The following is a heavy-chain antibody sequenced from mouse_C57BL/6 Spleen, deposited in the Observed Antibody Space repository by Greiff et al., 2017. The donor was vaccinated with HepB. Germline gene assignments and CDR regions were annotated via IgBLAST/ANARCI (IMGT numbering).Heavy chain of an antibody. CDR2: IYPGGGYT. J-gene: IGHJ2*01. CDR1: GYTFTNYW. V-gene: IGHV1-63*01. CDR3: ARGGYYGSSYGDY. D-gene: IGHD1-1*01. Sequence: VKLMESGAELVRPGTSVKMSCKASGYTFTNYWIGWAKQRPGHGLEWIGDIYPGGGYTNYNEKFKGKATLTADKSSSTAYMQFSSLTSEDSAIYYCARGGYYGSSYGDYWGQGTTLTVSS.